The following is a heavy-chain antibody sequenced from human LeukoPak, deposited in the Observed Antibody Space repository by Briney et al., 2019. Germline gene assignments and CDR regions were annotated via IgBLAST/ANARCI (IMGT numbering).Heavy chain of an antibody. J-gene: IGHJ6*03. CDR1: GGSIGSGSYY. CDR3: ARAYCSSTSCYYYYYYMDV. V-gene: IGHV4-61*02. Sequence: SETLSLTCTVSGGSIGSGSYYWSWIRQPAGKGLEWIGRIYTSGSTNYNPSLKSRVTVSVDTSKNQFSLKLSSVTAADTAVYYCARAYCSSTSCYYYYYYMDVWGKGTTVTVSS. CDR2: IYTSGST. D-gene: IGHD2-2*01.